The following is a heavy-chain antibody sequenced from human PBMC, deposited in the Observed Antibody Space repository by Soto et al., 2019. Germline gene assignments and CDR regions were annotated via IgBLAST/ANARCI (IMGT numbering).Heavy chain of an antibody. CDR1: GGSFSGYY. J-gene: IGHJ6*02. D-gene: IGHD3-10*01. CDR2: INHSGST. Sequence: PFETLSLTCAVYGGSFSGYYWSWIRQPPGKGLEWIGEINHSGSTNYNPSLKSRVTISVDTSKNQFSLKLSSVTAADTAVYYCARRAYYYGSAVYYYYGMDVWGQGTTVTVSS. V-gene: IGHV4-34*01. CDR3: ARRAYYYGSAVYYYYGMDV.